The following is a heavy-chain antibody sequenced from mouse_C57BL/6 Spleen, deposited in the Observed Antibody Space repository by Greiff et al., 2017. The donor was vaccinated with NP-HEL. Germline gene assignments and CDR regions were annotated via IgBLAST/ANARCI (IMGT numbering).Heavy chain of an antibody. J-gene: IGHJ4*01. D-gene: IGHD2-4*01. Sequence: VQLQQSGAELAKPGASVKLSCKASGYTFTSYWMHWVNQRPGQGLEWIGYINPSSGYTKYNQKFKDKATLTADKSSSTAYMQLSSLTYEDSAVYYCARFDYDDGYAMDYWGQGTSVTVSS. CDR1: GYTFTSYW. CDR2: INPSSGYT. V-gene: IGHV1-7*01. CDR3: ARFDYDDGYAMDY.